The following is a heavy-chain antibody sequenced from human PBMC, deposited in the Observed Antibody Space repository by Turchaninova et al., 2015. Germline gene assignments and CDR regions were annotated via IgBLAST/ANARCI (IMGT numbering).Heavy chain of an antibody. CDR2: ISYDGSNT. J-gene: IGHJ4*02. Sequence: GGGVVQPGRSLRLSCAVSGFTFRSYAMHWVRQAPGKGLGGGAVISYDGSNTYYADSVKGRFTISRDNSRDTLYLQRNSLGAEDTAVYYCARDFFLDYYFDYWGQGTLVTVSS. CDR1: GFTFRSYA. V-gene: IGHV3-30*04. CDR3: ARDFFLDYYFDY.